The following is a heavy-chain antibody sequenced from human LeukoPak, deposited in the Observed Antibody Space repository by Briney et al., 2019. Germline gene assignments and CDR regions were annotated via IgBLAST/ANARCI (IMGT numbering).Heavy chain of an antibody. CDR3: ARDVDFWSGPDY. CDR2: INSDGSGI. Sequence: GGSLRLSCAASGFTFSRYWMHRVRQAPGKGLVWVSHINSDGSGISYADSVKGRFTISRDNAKNTLYLQMNSLRAEDTAVYYCARDVDFWSGPDYWGQGTLVTVSS. D-gene: IGHD3-3*01. CDR1: GFTFSRYW. J-gene: IGHJ4*02. V-gene: IGHV3-74*01.